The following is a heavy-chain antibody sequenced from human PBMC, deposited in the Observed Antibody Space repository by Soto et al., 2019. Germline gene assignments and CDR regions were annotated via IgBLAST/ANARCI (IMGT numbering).Heavy chain of an antibody. CDR3: ARLPYVFWSGYYLGYFDY. CDR1: GGSISSSSYY. V-gene: IGHV4-39*01. J-gene: IGHJ4*02. CDR2: IYYSGST. Sequence: SETLSLTCTVSGGSISSSSYYWGWIRQPPGKGLEWIGSIYYSGSTHYNPSLKSRVTISVDTSKNQFSLKLSSVTAADTAVYYCARLPYVFWSGYYLGYFDYWGQGTLVTVSS. D-gene: IGHD3-3*01.